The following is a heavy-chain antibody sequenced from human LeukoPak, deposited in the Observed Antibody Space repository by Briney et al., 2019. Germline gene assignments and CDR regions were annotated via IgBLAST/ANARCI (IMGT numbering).Heavy chain of an antibody. V-gene: IGHV3-23*01. D-gene: IGHD3-10*01. Sequence: GGSLRLSCAASGVTLSTYAMSWARQAPGKGLEWVSGISSSGSGDNTYYPDSVKGRFTVSRDNSKDTLYLEINSLRGEDTATYYCARRWLGDPYGMDVWGQGTTVTVSS. CDR1: GVTLSTYA. CDR3: ARRWLGDPYGMDV. CDR2: ISSSGSGDNT. J-gene: IGHJ6*02.